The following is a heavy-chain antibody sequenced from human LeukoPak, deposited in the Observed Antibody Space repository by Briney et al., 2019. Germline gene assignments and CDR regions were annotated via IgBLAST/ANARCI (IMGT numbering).Heavy chain of an antibody. J-gene: IGHJ4*02. D-gene: IGHD3-16*02. Sequence: SETLSLTCTVSGGSISSSDYYWGWIRQPPGKGLEWIGNRYYSGNTYYNPSLKSRVTISLDTSKNQFSLKLSSVPAADTAIYYCAREDRLSGHTVFDYWGQGTLVTVSS. CDR3: AREDRLSGHTVFDY. CDR1: GGSISSSDYY. V-gene: IGHV4-39*07. CDR2: RYYSGNT.